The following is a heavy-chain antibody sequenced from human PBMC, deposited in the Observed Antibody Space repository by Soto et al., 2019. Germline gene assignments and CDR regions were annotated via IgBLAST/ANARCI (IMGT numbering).Heavy chain of an antibody. J-gene: IGHJ3*02. Sequence: PYVMQSRTWAVDRFYLRGYCWRLIRTNLPWGLEWIGEINHSGSTNYNPSLKSRVTISVDTSKNQFSLKLSSVTAADTAVYYCASQLDFDAFAIWGQRSMV. D-gene: IGHD1-1*01. V-gene: IGHV4-34*01. CDR2: INHSGST. CDR1: RFYLRGYC. CDR3: ASQLDFDAFAI.